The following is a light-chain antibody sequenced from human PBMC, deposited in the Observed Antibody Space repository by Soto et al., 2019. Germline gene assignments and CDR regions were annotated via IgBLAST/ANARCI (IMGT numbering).Light chain of an antibody. CDR2: GAS. J-gene: IGKJ4*01. V-gene: IGKV3-20*01. CDR3: QQYGSSSGLT. CDR1: ESVTTFY. Sequence: ETVLTQSPGTLSLSPGQRATLSCRASESVTTFYLAWHQQKPGQAPRLLIYGASSRATGIPDRFSGSGSGTDFTLTINRLEPEDFAVYYCQQYGSSSGLTFGGGTKVEI.